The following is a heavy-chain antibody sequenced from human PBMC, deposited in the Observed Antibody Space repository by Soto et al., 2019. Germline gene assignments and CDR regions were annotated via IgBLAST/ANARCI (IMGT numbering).Heavy chain of an antibody. D-gene: IGHD2-8*01. CDR3: ARSPRTNAFDY. V-gene: IGHV4-59*01. CDR2: IYYSGST. Sequence: SETLSLTCTVSGGSISSYYWSWIRQPPGKGLEWIGYIYYSGSTNYNPSLKSRVTISVDTSKNQFSLKLSSVPAADTAVYYCARSPRTNAFDYWGQGTLVTVSS. J-gene: IGHJ4*02. CDR1: GGSISSYY.